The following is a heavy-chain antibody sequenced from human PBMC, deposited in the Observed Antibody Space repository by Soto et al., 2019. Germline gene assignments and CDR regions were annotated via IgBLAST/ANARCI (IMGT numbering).Heavy chain of an antibody. CDR2: IRSKAYGGTT. CDR3: NFFDFWSGYYGPQFDY. D-gene: IGHD3-3*01. CDR1: GFTFGDYA. Sequence: GSLRLSCTASGFTFGDYAMSWVRQAPGKGLEWVGFIRSKAYGGTTGYAASVKGRFTISRDDSKSIAYLQMNSLKTEDTAVYYCNFFDFWSGYYGPQFDYWGQGTLVTVSS. V-gene: IGHV3-49*04. J-gene: IGHJ4*02.